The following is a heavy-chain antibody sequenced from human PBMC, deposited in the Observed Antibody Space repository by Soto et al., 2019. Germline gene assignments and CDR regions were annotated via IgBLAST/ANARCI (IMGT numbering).Heavy chain of an antibody. CDR2: ISYDGSNK. Sequence: GGSLRLSCAASGFTFSSYGMHWVRQAPGKGLEWVAVISYDGSNKYYADSVKGRFTISRDNSKNTLYLQMNSLGAEDTAVYYCAKDPGGGFDYWGQGTLVTVSS. CDR1: GFTFSSYG. J-gene: IGHJ4*02. D-gene: IGHD3-16*01. CDR3: AKDPGGGFDY. V-gene: IGHV3-30*18.